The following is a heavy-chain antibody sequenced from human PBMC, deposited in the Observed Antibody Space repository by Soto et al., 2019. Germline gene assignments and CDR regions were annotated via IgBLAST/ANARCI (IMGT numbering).Heavy chain of an antibody. J-gene: IGHJ6*02. CDR3: ARVVSDIFVRGGVMDV. D-gene: IGHD3-10*02. V-gene: IGHV1-18*04. CDR2: ISTNAGNT. Sequence: QVQLVQSGVEVKKPGASVTVSCKASGYTFTNFGISWVRQAPGQGLEWMGWISTNAGNTKYAQKFQGRVSMPTDTSSNSAYMELRSLRSYDTAVYYRARVVSDIFVRGGVMDVWGQGTTVTVSS. CDR1: GYTFTNFG.